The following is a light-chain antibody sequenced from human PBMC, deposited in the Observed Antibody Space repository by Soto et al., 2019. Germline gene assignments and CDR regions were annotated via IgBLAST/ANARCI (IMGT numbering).Light chain of an antibody. CDR1: SSDVGAYNY. CDR3: SSYAGSKNLL. V-gene: IGLV2-8*01. CDR2: EVT. Sequence: QSALTQPPSASGSPGQSVTISCTGTSSDVGAYNYVSWYQQHPGKAPKLMIYEVTKRSSGVPDRFSGSKSGNTASLTVSGLQAEDEADYYCSSYAGSKNLLFGGGTKLTVL. J-gene: IGLJ2*01.